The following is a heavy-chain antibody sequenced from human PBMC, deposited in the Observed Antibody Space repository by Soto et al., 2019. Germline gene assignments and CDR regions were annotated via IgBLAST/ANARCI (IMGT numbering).Heavy chain of an antibody. Sequence: GGSLRLSCAVSGFTFSDSWMTWVRQAPEKGLEWVANIKEDGSAMYYVDSVKGRFTISRDNAKNSLYLQMNSLKTEDTAVYFCARDSGSPYSAFDIWGQGTMVTVSS. CDR3: ARDSGSPYSAFDI. V-gene: IGHV3-7*03. D-gene: IGHD1-26*01. CDR2: IKEDGSAM. CDR1: GFTFSDSW. J-gene: IGHJ3*02.